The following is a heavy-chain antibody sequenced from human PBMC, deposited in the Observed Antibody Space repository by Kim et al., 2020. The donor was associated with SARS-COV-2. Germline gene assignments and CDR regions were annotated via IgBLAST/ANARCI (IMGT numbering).Heavy chain of an antibody. CDR3: ARSLGYSSSWYYFDY. Sequence: SETLSLTCTVSGGSISSSNYYWVWIRQPPGKGLEWIGSIYYGGATYYNPSLKGRVTTSIDTSKNQFSLKGRSLTAADTAVYYCARSLGYSSSWYYFDYWGQGTLVTVSS. CDR1: GGSISSSNYY. J-gene: IGHJ4*02. D-gene: IGHD6-13*01. CDR2: IYYGGAT. V-gene: IGHV4-39*01.